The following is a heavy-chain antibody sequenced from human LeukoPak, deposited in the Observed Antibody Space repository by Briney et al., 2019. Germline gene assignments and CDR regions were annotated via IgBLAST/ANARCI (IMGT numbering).Heavy chain of an antibody. J-gene: IGHJ4*02. Sequence: ASVKVSCKASGYTFTSYYMHWVRQAPGQGLEWMGIINPSGGSTSYAQKFQGRVTMTRDTSTSTVYMGLSSLRSEDTAVYYCARDLDVIPYYYDSSGSLGYWGQGTLVTVSS. D-gene: IGHD3-22*01. V-gene: IGHV1-46*01. CDR2: INPSGGST. CDR3: ARDLDVIPYYYDSSGSLGY. CDR1: GYTFTSYY.